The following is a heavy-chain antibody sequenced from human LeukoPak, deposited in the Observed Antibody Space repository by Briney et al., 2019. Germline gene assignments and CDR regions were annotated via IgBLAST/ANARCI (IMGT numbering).Heavy chain of an antibody. V-gene: IGHV3-30*02. D-gene: IGHD5-18*01. CDR3: AKDFRKSGIQLWLPGDY. J-gene: IGHJ4*02. Sequence: GGSLRLSCAASGFTFSSYGMHWVRQAPGKGLEWVAFIRYDGSNKYYADSVKGRFTISRDNSKNTLYLQMNSLRAEDTAVYYCAKDFRKSGIQLWLPGDYWGQGTLVTVSS. CDR1: GFTFSSYG. CDR2: IRYDGSNK.